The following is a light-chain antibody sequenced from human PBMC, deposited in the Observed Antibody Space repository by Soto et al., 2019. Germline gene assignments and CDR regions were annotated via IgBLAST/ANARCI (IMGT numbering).Light chain of an antibody. CDR1: HDITDS. CDR2: AAS. Sequence: DIQMTQSPVFLSASVGDRVTITCRASHDITDSLAWYQLKPGKVPKLLMYAASSLLSGVPSRFSGGGSGTDFSLIISSLQPDDVATYYCQQYTSVPLTFGGGTKVEIK. CDR3: QQYTSVPLT. V-gene: IGKV1-27*01. J-gene: IGKJ4*01.